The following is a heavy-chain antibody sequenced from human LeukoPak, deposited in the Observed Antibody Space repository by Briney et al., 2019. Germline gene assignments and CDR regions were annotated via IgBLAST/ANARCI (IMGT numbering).Heavy chain of an antibody. CDR1: GYTFTAYQ. V-gene: IGHV1-2*02. Sequence: ASVKVSCKASGYTFTAYQIHWVRQAPGQGLEWMGWINPNSGGTNYAREFQGRVTMTRDTSVSTAYMELSRLRSDDTAVYYCATNLNTVPYWGQGTLVTVSS. D-gene: IGHD4-11*01. CDR2: INPNSGGT. J-gene: IGHJ4*02. CDR3: ATNLNTVPY.